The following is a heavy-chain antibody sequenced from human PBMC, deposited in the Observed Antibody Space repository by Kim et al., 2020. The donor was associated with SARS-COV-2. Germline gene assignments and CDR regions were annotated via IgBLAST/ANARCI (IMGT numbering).Heavy chain of an antibody. D-gene: IGHD6-13*01. J-gene: IGHJ6*02. Sequence: GGSLRLSCAASGFTFDDYAMHWVRQAPGKGLEWVSLISGDGGSTYYADSVKGRFTISRDNSKTSLYLQMNSLRTEDTALYYCAKDIRYSSSWYATANYYYYGIDVWSQGTTVTVSS. CDR3: AKDIRYSSSWYATANYYYYGIDV. CDR1: GFTFDDYA. V-gene: IGHV3-43*02. CDR2: ISGDGGST.